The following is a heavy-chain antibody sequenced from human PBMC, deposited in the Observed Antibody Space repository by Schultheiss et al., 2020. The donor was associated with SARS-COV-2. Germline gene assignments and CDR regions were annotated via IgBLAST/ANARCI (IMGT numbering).Heavy chain of an antibody. J-gene: IGHJ4*02. CDR2: IYYTGST. CDR3: ARVMTTVSAYDY. D-gene: IGHD4-17*01. Sequence: TFSSYAMSWVRQAPGKGLEWIGSIYYTGSTYYNPSLKSRVTISVDTSKNQFSLKLSSVTAADTAVYYCARVMTTVSAYDYWGQGTLVTVSS. CDR1: TFSSYA. V-gene: IGHV4-39*07.